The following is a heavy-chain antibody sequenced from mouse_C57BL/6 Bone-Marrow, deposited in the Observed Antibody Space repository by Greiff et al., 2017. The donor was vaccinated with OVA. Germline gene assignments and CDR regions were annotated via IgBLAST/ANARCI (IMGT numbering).Heavy chain of an antibody. CDR2: IYPRSGNT. V-gene: IGHV1-81*01. D-gene: IGHD1-1*01. CDR1: GYTFTSYV. CDR3: ARHGSSHWYFDV. Sequence: QVQLQQSGAELARPGASVKLSCKASGYTFTSYVISWVKQRTGQGLEWIGEIYPRSGNTYYNEKFKGKATLTADKSSSTAYMELRSLTSEDSAVYFCARHGSSHWYFDVWGTGTTVTVSS. J-gene: IGHJ1*03.